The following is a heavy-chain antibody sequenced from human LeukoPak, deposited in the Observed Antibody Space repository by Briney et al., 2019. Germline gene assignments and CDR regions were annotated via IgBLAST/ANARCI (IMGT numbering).Heavy chain of an antibody. J-gene: IGHJ4*02. CDR1: GFTFGDFA. V-gene: IGHV3-49*04. CDR3: TIDSSGFYYLFDY. D-gene: IGHD3-22*01. CDR2: IRSRDYGGTT. Sequence: GGSLRLSCTASGFTFGDFAMSWVRQAPGKGLEWVGFIRSRDYGGTTEYAASVKGRFSISRDDSKSIAYQQMNSLRTEDTAVYYCTIDSSGFYYLFDYWGQGTLVTVSS.